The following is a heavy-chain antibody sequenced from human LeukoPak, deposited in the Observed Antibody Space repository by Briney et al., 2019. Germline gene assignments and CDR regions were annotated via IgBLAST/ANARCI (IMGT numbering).Heavy chain of an antibody. Sequence: GGSLRLSCVASGFTVSRNVMSWVRQAPGKGLEWVSLIYSDDRAFYADSVQGRFTISRNNSKNTLFLEMNSLKPEDTAIYYWARDLAGFREPRYYYYMDVWGKGTTVTVSS. CDR3: ARDLAGFREPRYYYYMDV. CDR2: IYSDDRA. J-gene: IGHJ6*03. V-gene: IGHV3-66*02. D-gene: IGHD1-14*01. CDR1: GFTVSRNV.